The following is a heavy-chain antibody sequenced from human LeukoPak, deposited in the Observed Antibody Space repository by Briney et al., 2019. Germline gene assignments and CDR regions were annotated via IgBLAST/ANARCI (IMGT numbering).Heavy chain of an antibody. J-gene: IGHJ3*02. V-gene: IGHV1-18*01. Sequence: ASVKVSCKASGYTFTSYGISWVRQAPGQGLEWMGWISAYNGNTNYAQKLQGRVTMTTDTSTSTAYMELRSLRSDDTAVYYCARDGGSYYYDSRAFDIWGRGTMVTVSS. D-gene: IGHD3-22*01. CDR1: GYTFTSYG. CDR2: ISAYNGNT. CDR3: ARDGGSYYYDSRAFDI.